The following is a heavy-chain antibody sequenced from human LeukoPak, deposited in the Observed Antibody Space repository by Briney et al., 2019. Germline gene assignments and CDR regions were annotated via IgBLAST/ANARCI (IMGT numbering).Heavy chain of an antibody. D-gene: IGHD5-18*01. CDR3: AKAPPDSYYYYYGMDV. Sequence: GGSLRLSCAASGFTFSSYGMHWVRQAPGKGLEWVAVIWYDGSNKYYADSVKGRFTISRDNSKNTLYLQMNSLRAEDTAVYYCAKAPPDSYYYYYGMDVWGQGTTVTVSS. J-gene: IGHJ6*02. CDR1: GFTFSSYG. CDR2: IWYDGSNK. V-gene: IGHV3-33*06.